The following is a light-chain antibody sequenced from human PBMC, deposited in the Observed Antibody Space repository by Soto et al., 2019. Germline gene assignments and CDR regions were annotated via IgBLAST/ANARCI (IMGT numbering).Light chain of an antibody. CDR1: QSVGSIY. CDR2: GAS. V-gene: IGKV3-20*01. J-gene: IGKJ4*01. Sequence: EIVLTQSPGTLSLSPGERATLSCRASQSVGSIYLAWYQQKPGQAPRLLIHGASNRASGIPDRFSGSGSGTEFTLTISSLQSEDCAIYYCQQYYTWPITFGGGTKVDI. CDR3: QQYYTWPIT.